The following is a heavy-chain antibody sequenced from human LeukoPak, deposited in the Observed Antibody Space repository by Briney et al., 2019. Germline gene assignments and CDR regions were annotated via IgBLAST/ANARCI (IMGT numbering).Heavy chain of an antibody. CDR1: GGSISSYY. J-gene: IGHJ5*02. V-gene: IGHV4-34*01. D-gene: IGHD2-2*01. Sequence: KSSETLSLTCTVSGGSISSYYWSWIRQPPGKGLEWIGEINHSGSTNYNPSLKSRVTISVDTSKNQFSLKLSSVTAADTAVYYCARAAGGLYCSSTSCYWFDPWGQGTLVTVSS. CDR2: INHSGST. CDR3: ARAAGGLYCSSTSCYWFDP.